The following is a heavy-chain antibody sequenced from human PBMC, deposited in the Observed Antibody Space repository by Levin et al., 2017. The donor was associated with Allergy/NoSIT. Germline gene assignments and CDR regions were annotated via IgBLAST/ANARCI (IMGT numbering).Heavy chain of an antibody. D-gene: IGHD4-23*01. CDR3: ARHYGGNSFRFRAFDI. CDR1: GYSFTNYW. Sequence: RGESLKISCQASGYSFTNYWITWVHQMPGKGLEWMGRIDPSDSYTDYSPSFQGHVTISADKSISTAYLQWSSLKASDTAMYYCARHYGGNSFRFRAFDIWGQGTMVTVSS. CDR2: IDPSDSYT. J-gene: IGHJ3*02. V-gene: IGHV5-10-1*01.